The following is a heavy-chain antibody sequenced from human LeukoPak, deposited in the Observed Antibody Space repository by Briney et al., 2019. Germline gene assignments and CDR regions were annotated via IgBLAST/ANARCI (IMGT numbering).Heavy chain of an antibody. CDR2: ISYDGTNK. J-gene: IGHJ4*02. CDR3: AKGYYYDSDGYYQHFDY. D-gene: IGHD3-22*01. Sequence: SGGSLRLSCAASGFTFSDYYMSWIRQAPGKGLEWVALISYDGTNKYYADSVKGRFTISRDNSKNTLYLQMNSLRAEDTAVYYCAKGYYYDSDGYYQHFDYWGQGTLVTVSS. CDR1: GFTFSDYY. V-gene: IGHV3-30*18.